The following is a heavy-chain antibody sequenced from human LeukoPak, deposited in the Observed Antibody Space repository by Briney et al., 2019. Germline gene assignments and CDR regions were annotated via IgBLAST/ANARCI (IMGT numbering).Heavy chain of an antibody. CDR2: ISSSSNYI. J-gene: IGHJ4*02. CDR1: GFTFSSYS. CDR3: ARISYGSGSSRLDY. Sequence: GGSLRLSCAASGFTFSSYSMNWVRQAPGKGLEWVSSISSSSNYIYYADSVKGRFTISRDNAKNSLYLQMNSLRAEDTAVYYCARISYGSGSSRLDYWGQGTLVTVSS. D-gene: IGHD3-10*01. V-gene: IGHV3-21*01.